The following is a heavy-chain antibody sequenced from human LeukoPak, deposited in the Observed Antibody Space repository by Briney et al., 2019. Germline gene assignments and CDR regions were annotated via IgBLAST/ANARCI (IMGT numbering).Heavy chain of an antibody. J-gene: IGHJ6*02. Sequence: KTSETLSLTCTVSGVSISRYYWSWLRQPPGKGLEWTGYIYYSGSTNYNPSLKSRVTISVDTSKNQFSLKLSSVTAADTAVYYCARVGYYDFWSGYLVGMDVWGQGTTVTVSS. D-gene: IGHD3-3*01. CDR2: IYYSGST. V-gene: IGHV4-59*01. CDR1: GVSISRYY. CDR3: ARVGYYDFWSGYLVGMDV.